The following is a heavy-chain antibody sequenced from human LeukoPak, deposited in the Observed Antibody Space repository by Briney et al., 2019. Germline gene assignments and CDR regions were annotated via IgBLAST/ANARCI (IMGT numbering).Heavy chain of an antibody. D-gene: IGHD5-24*01. J-gene: IGHJ3*01. CDR2: INPNIGGT. CDR1: GYTFTDYY. V-gene: IGHV1-2*02. Sequence: ASVKVSCNASGYTFTDYYMHWVRQAPGQGLEWMGWINPNIGGTNYAQNFQGRVTLTRDTSTSTVYMELSSLRSEDTAIYYCARIRDGYNDAYDLWGQGTVVTVPS. CDR3: ARIRDGYNDAYDL.